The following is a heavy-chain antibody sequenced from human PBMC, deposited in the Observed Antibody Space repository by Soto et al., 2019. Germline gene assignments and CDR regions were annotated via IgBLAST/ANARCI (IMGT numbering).Heavy chain of an antibody. J-gene: IGHJ5*02. CDR3: ARDLYLRYWFDP. D-gene: IGHD3-16*02. CDR1: GGSISSGDYY. V-gene: IGHV4-30-4*01. Sequence: SETLSLTCTVSGGSISSGDYYWSWIRQPPGKGLEWIGYIYYSGSTYYNPSLKSRVTISVDTSKNQFSLKLSSVTAADTAVYYCARDLYLRYWFDPWGQGTLVTVSS. CDR2: IYYSGST.